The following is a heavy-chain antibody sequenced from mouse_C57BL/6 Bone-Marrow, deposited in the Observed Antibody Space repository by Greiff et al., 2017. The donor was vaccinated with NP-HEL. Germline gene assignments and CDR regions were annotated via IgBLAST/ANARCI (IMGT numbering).Heavy chain of an antibody. CDR1: GFTFSDYG. V-gene: IGHV5-15*01. J-gene: IGHJ4*01. CDR3: ARLYYGSSYEAMDY. Sequence: VQLKESGGGLVQPGGSLKLSCAASGFTFSDYGMAWVRQAPRKGPEWVAFISNLAYSIYYADTVTGRFTISRENAKNTLYLEMSSLRSEDTAMYYCARLYYGSSYEAMDYWGQGTSVTVSS. CDR2: ISNLAYSI. D-gene: IGHD1-1*01.